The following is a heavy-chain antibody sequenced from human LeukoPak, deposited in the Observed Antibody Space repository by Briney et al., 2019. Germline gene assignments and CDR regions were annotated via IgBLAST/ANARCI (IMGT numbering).Heavy chain of an antibody. J-gene: IGHJ4*02. Sequence: GGSLRLSCAASGFTFSSYAMSWVRQAPGKGLEWVSAISGSGGSIYYADSVKGRFTLSRDNSKNTLYLQMNSLRAEDTAVYYCATGYSSGWFWGLDYLGQGTLVAVSS. CDR1: GFTFSSYA. D-gene: IGHD6-19*01. CDR3: ATGYSSGWFWGLDY. V-gene: IGHV3-23*01. CDR2: ISGSGGSI.